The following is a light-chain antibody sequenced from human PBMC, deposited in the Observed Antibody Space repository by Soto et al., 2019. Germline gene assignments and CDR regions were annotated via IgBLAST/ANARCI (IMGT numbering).Light chain of an antibody. V-gene: IGKV3-11*01. Sequence: EIVLTQSPATLSLSPGERATLSCRASQSVGGFLAWYQQKSGQAPRLLIYDTSKRVTGIPARFSGSGSGTDFTLTISSLEPEDFAVYHCQHRSNWPPMYTFGQGTKLQI. CDR2: DTS. CDR3: QHRSNWPPMYT. J-gene: IGKJ2*01. CDR1: QSVGGF.